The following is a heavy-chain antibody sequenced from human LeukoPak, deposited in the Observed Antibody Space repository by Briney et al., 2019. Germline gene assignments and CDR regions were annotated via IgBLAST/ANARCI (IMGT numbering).Heavy chain of an antibody. CDR1: GGSFSGYY. J-gene: IGHJ4*02. D-gene: IGHD6-19*01. CDR3: ARHLDSGWSVDRGYYFDY. Sequence: PSETLSLTCAVYGGSFSGYYWSWIRQPPGKGLEWIGSIYYSGSTYYNPSLKSRVTISVDTSKNQFSLKLSSVTAADTAVYYCARHLDSGWSVDRGYYFDYWGQGTLVTVSS. V-gene: IGHV4-34*01. CDR2: IYYSGST.